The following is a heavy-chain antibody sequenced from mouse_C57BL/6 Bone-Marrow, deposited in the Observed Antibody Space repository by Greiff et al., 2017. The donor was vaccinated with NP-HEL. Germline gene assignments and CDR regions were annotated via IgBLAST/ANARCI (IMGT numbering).Heavy chain of an antibody. D-gene: IGHD1-1*01. CDR1: GYTFTSYD. CDR2: IYPRDGST. V-gene: IGHV1-85*01. Sequence: VQLQQSGPELVKPGASVKLSCKASGYTFTSYDINWVKQRPGQGREWIGWIYPRDGSTKYNETFKGKVTLTVDTSSSTAYMGLHSLTSEDSAVYFCAYYYGFAYWGQGTLVTVSA. CDR3: AYYYGFAY. J-gene: IGHJ3*01.